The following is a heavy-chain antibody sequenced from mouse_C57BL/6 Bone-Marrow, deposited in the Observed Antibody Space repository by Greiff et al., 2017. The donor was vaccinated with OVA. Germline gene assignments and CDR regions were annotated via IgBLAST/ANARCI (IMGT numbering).Heavy chain of an antibody. J-gene: IGHJ3*01. V-gene: IGHV1-81*01. CDR2: IYPRSGNT. CDR1: GYTFTSYG. D-gene: IGHD1-1*01. Sequence: QVQLQQSGAELVRPGASVKLSCKASGYTFTSYGISWVKQRTGQGLEWIGEIYPRSGNTNYNEKFKGKATLTVDKSSSTAYMELRSLTSEDSAVYFCAGEDYYGSDYGFAYWGQGTLVTVSA. CDR3: AGEDYYGSDYGFAY.